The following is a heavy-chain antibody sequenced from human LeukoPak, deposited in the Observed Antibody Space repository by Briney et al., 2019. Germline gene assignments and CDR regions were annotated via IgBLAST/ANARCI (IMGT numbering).Heavy chain of an antibody. CDR3: ARDGPAAYA. D-gene: IGHD3-16*01. V-gene: IGHV7-4-1*02. CDR1: GYTFTTYA. Sequence: GASVKVSCKASGYTFTTYAMNWVRQAPGQGLEWIGWINTNTGNPTYAQAFTGRFVFSLDTSVNTAYLQITSLRAEDTAMYYCARDGPAAYAWGQGTMVIVSS. J-gene: IGHJ4*02. CDR2: INTNTGNP.